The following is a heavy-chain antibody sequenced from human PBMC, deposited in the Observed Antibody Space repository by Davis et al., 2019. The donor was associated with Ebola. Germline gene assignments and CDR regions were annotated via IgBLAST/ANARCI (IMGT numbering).Heavy chain of an antibody. CDR1: GFTFSSYS. D-gene: IGHD5-18*01. CDR3: ARDGYSYGRGYFDY. CDR2: ISSSSSYI. V-gene: IGHV3-21*01. J-gene: IGHJ4*02. Sequence: PGGSLRLSCAASGFTFSSYSMNWVRQAPGKGLEWVSSISSSSSYIYYADSVKGRFTISRDNSKNTLYLQMNSLRAEDTAVYYCARDGYSYGRGYFDYWGQGTLVTVSS.